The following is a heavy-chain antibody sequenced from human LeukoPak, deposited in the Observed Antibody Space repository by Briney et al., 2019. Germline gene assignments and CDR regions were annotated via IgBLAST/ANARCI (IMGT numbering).Heavy chain of an antibody. J-gene: IGHJ6*02. CDR2: INPNSGGT. D-gene: IGHD6-13*01. V-gene: IGHV1-2*02. CDR3: ARENVNRGSSWGNYYGMDV. CDR1: GYTFTGYY. Sequence: ASVKVSCKASGYTFTGYYMHWVRQAPGQGLEWMGWINPNSGGTNYAQKFQGRVTMTRDTSISTAYMELSRLRSDDTAVYYCARENVNRGSSWGNYYGMDVWGQGTTVTVSS.